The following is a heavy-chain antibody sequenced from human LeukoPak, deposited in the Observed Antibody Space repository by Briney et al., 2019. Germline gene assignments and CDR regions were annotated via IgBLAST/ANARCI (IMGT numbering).Heavy chain of an antibody. CDR1: GYTFTGYY. Sequence: GASVKVSCKASGYTFTGYYIHWVRQAPGQGLEWMGWINPNSCGSYSTKKFQGRVTMNRDTSITTAYMELSRLTSDDTVMYYCAHLLGGRDHWGQGALVTVSS. J-gene: IGHJ4*02. CDR3: AHLLGGRDH. V-gene: IGHV1-2*02. D-gene: IGHD3-16*01. CDR2: INPNSCGS.